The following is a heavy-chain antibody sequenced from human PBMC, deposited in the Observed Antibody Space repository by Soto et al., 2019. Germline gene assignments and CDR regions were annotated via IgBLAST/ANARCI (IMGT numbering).Heavy chain of an antibody. CDR2: IIPLFGTA. CDR1: GGTFSSYA. V-gene: IGHV1-69*13. CDR3: ARAKTSYYYDSSGFGGAFDI. Sequence: GASVKVSCKASGGTFSSYATNWVRQAPGQGPEWMGGIIPLFGTANYAQKFQGRVTITADESANTAYMELSSLRSEDTAVYYCARAKTSYYYDSSGFGGAFDIWGQGAMVTVSS. D-gene: IGHD3-22*01. J-gene: IGHJ3*02.